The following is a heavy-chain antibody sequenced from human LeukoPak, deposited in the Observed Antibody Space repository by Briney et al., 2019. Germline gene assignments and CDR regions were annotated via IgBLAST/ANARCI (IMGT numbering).Heavy chain of an antibody. J-gene: IGHJ4*02. CDR2: ISSSSSTI. Sequence: PGGSLRLSCAASGFTFNSYSMNWVRQAPGKGLEWVSYISSSSSTIYYADSVKGRFTIFRDNAKNSLYLQMNSLRAEDTAVYYCASLNWGSGDYWGQGTLVTVSS. V-gene: IGHV3-48*01. D-gene: IGHD7-27*01. CDR3: ASLNWGSGDY. CDR1: GFTFNSYS.